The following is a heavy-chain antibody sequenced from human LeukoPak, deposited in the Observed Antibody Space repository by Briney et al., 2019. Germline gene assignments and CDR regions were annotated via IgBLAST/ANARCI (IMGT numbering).Heavy chain of an antibody. V-gene: IGHV3-30*18. J-gene: IGHJ4*02. D-gene: IGHD5-12*01. CDR1: GFTFSSYG. CDR3: AKDLSVDIVAHEWGGIDY. CDR2: ISYDGSNK. Sequence: GRSLRLSCAASGFTFSSYGMHWVRQAPGKGLEWVAVISYDGSNKYYADSVKGRFTISRDNSKNTLYLQMNSLRAEDTAVYYCAKDLSVDIVAHEWGGIDYWGQGTLVTVSS.